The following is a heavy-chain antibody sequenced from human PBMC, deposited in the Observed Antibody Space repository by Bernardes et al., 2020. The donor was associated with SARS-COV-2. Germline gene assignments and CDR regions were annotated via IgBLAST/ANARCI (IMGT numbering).Heavy chain of an antibody. V-gene: IGHV3-48*02. CDR2: IRGTSGII. CDR1: GFTFSSFS. Sequence: GGSLRLSFAASGFTFSSFSMNWVRQAPGKGLEWVSYIRGTSGIIYYADSVKGRFTISRDNAKNSLYLQMNSLRDEDTAVYYCARARGYTSGPPNWFDPWGQGTLVTVSS. J-gene: IGHJ5*02. CDR3: ARARGYTSGPPNWFDP. D-gene: IGHD5-18*01.